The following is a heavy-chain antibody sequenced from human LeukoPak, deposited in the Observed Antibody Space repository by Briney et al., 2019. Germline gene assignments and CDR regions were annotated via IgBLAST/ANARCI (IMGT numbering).Heavy chain of an antibody. CDR2: IKQDGSKT. V-gene: IGHV3-7*05. CDR1: GFTFSRYW. J-gene: IGHJ4*02. D-gene: IGHD6-13*01. CDR3: ARISIAAAGDFDY. Sequence: PGGSLSLSCVASGFTFSRYWMSWVRHAPGKGLEWVANIKQDGSKTYYVDSVKGRFTISRDNAKNSLYLQMNSLRAEDTAVYYCARISIAAAGDFDYWGQGTLVTVSS.